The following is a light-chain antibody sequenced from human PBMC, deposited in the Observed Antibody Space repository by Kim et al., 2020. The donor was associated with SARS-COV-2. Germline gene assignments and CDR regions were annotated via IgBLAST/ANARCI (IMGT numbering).Light chain of an antibody. CDR2: FDS. Sequence: PGETARRTGGGNNIGSYSVHWYQQKPGHAPVPVISFDSDRPSGIPERFSGSNSRNTATLTISRVEVEDEADYYCQLWDTSGAYGVFGGGTQLTVL. CDR1: NIGSYS. CDR3: QLWDTSGAYGV. V-gene: IGLV3-21*04. J-gene: IGLJ3*02.